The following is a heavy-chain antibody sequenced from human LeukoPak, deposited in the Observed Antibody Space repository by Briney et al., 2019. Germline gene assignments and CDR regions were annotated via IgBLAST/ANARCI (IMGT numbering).Heavy chain of an antibody. V-gene: IGHV3-66*01. CDR3: AIELRRIDY. CDR1: GFTFDDYA. Sequence: GRSLRLSCAASGFTFDDYAMHWVRQAPGKGLEWVSVIYSGGSTYYADSVKGRFTISRDNSKNTLYLQMNSLRAEDTAVYYCAIELRRIDYWGQGTLVTVSS. J-gene: IGHJ4*02. D-gene: IGHD1-7*01. CDR2: IYSGGST.